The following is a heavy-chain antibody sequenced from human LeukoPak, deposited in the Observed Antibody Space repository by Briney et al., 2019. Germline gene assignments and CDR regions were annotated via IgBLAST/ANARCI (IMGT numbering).Heavy chain of an antibody. CDR2: IYHSGST. CDR1: GYSISSGYY. Sequence: SETLSLTCAVSGYSISSGYYWGWIRQPPGKGLEWIGNIYHSGSTYYNPSLKSRVTISVDTSKNQFSLKLSSVTAADTAVYYCARLSPEYAVWGKGTTVTVSS. CDR3: ARLSPEYAV. D-gene: IGHD2/OR15-2a*01. V-gene: IGHV4-38-2*01. J-gene: IGHJ6*04.